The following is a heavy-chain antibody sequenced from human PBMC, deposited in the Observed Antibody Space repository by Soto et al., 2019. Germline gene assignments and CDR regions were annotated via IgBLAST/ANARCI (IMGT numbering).Heavy chain of an antibody. V-gene: IGHV3-11*05. D-gene: IGHD6-13*01. CDR1: GFTFSDYY. Sequence: QVQLVESGGGLVKPGGSLRLSCAVSGFTFSDYYMTWIRQAPGKGLEWVSYISSSTSHTNYADSVKGRFTISRDNAKNSLFLQMNRLRAEDTAMYYCARGRGAAADYFDFWGRGTLVTVSS. J-gene: IGHJ4*02. CDR3: ARGRGAAADYFDF. CDR2: ISSSTSHT.